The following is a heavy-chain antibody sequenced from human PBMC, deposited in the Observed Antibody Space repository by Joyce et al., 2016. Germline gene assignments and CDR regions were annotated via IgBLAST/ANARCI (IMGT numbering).Heavy chain of an antibody. Sequence: QVQLQESGPGLVKPSGTLSLTCAVSGDSINTSNRWTWVRQSPGKGLEWIGEISQSGSTNHKPSHKSRVSKSMDKSKNQFSLRLSAVTAADTAVYYCANMGIRDYWGQGTLVTVSS. V-gene: IGHV4-4*02. CDR2: ISQSGST. CDR3: ANMGIRDY. CDR1: GDSINTSNR. D-gene: IGHD7-27*01. J-gene: IGHJ4*02.